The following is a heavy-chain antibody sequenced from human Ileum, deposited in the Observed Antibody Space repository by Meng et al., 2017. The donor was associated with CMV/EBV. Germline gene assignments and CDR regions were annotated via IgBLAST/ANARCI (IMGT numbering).Heavy chain of an antibody. CDR2: ISGGGGGK. D-gene: IGHD3-16*01. Sequence: LSCVASGFTVSSYAMTWVRQAPGKGLEWVSSISGGGGGKYYADSVKGRFTISRDNSKNTIYLQMNSLRAEDTAVYYCAKVVRGGEAEYWGQGTLVTVSS. CDR1: GFTVSSYA. J-gene: IGHJ4*02. CDR3: AKVVRGGEAEY. V-gene: IGHV3-23*01.